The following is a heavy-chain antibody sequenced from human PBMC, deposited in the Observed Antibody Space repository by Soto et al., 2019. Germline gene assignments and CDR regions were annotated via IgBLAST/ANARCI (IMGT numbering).Heavy chain of an antibody. CDR3: ARDIDPNYYDSSGSPHH. CDR1: GYTFTSYG. V-gene: IGHV1-18*01. CDR2: ISAYNGNT. J-gene: IGHJ4*02. Sequence: ASVKVSCKASGYTFTSYGISWVRQAPGQGLEWMGWISAYNGNTNYAQKLQGRVTMTTDTSTSTAYMELRSLRSDDTAVYYCARDIDPNYYDSSGSPHHWGQGTLVTVSS. D-gene: IGHD3-22*01.